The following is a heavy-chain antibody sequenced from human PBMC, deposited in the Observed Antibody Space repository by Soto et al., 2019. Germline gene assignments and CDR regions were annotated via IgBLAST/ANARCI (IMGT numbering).Heavy chain of an antibody. CDR1: GYTFTGYY. Sequence: ASVKVSCKASGYTFTGYYMHWVRQAPGQGLEWMGWINPNSGGTNYAQKFQGRATMTRDTSISTAYMELSRLRSDDTAVYYCARDRKRYCSSTSCYTGNWFDPWGQGTLVTVSS. D-gene: IGHD2-2*02. V-gene: IGHV1-2*02. J-gene: IGHJ5*02. CDR3: ARDRKRYCSSTSCYTGNWFDP. CDR2: INPNSGGT.